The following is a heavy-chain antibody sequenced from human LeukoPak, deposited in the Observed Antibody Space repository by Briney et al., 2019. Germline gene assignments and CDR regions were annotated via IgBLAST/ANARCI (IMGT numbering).Heavy chain of an antibody. CDR2: INPNSGGT. V-gene: IGHV1-2*02. Sequence: GASVTVSCKASGYTFTGYYMHWVRQAPGHGLEWMGWINPNSGGTNYAQKFQGRVTMTRDTSISTAYMELSRLRSDDTAVYYCARAKPPLSSSSSFDWFDPWGQGTLVTVSS. J-gene: IGHJ5*02. CDR3: ARAKPPLSSSSSFDWFDP. CDR1: GYTFTGYY. D-gene: IGHD6-13*01.